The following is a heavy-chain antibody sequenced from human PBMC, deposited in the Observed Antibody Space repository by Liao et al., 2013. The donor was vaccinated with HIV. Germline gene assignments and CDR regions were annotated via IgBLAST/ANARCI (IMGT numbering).Heavy chain of an antibody. Sequence: QVQLQESGPGLVKPSQNLSLTCHVSGGSISSGDDYWTWIRQSPGTGLEWIGYIYYSGSSHYNPSLNSRVTISIDTSKNQFSLKLTSVTAADTAVYYCAAGDYGAYKAFDFWGQGTVVTVSS. J-gene: IGHJ3*01. V-gene: IGHV4-30-4*08. CDR1: GGSISSGDDY. D-gene: IGHD4-17*01. CDR3: AAGDYGAYKAFDF. CDR2: IYYSGSS.